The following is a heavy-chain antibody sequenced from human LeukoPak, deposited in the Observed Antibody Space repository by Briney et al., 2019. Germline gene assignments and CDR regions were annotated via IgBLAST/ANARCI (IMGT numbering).Heavy chain of an antibody. Sequence: PSQTLSLTCTVSGGSISSGSYYWSWIRQPAGKGLEWIGRIYPSGSTNYNPSLKSRVTISVDTSKNRFSLKLSSVAAADTAVYYCARGGMITFGGVIVENWGQGTLVTVSS. D-gene: IGHD3-16*02. CDR3: ARGGMITFGGVIVEN. J-gene: IGHJ4*02. CDR2: IYPSGST. CDR1: GGSISSGSYY. V-gene: IGHV4-61*02.